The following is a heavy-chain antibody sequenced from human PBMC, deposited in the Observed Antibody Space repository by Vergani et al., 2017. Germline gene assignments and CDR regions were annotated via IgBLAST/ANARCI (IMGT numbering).Heavy chain of an antibody. Sequence: VQLVESGGGLVQPGRSLRLSCAASGFTFDDYAMHWVRQAPGKGLEWVAVISYDGSNKYYADSVKGRFTISRDNSKNTLYLQMNSLRAEDTAVYYCAGIYGSGSHDAFDIWGQGTMVTVSS. CDR3: AGIYGSGSHDAFDI. D-gene: IGHD3-10*01. V-gene: IGHV3-30-3*01. J-gene: IGHJ3*02. CDR2: ISYDGSNK. CDR1: GFTFDDYA.